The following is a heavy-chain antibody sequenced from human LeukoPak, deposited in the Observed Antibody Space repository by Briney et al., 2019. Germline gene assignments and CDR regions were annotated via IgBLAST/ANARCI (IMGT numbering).Heavy chain of an antibody. CDR1: GFIFSNYG. J-gene: IGHJ6*02. Sequence: GGSLRLSCAASGFIFSNYGMSWVRQAPGKGLEWVSAISGSGGSTYYADSVKGRFTISRDNSKNTLYLQMNSLRAEDTAVYYCAKDAAAAGPPGYYGMDVWGQGTTVTVSS. CDR2: ISGSGGST. V-gene: IGHV3-23*01. D-gene: IGHD6-13*01. CDR3: AKDAAAAGPPGYYGMDV.